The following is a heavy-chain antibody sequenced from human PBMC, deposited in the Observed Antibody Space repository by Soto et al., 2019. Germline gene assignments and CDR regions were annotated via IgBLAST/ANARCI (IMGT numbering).Heavy chain of an antibody. Sequence: EVQLLESGGGLVQPGGSLRLSCTASGFMFTNFAMNWVRQAPGKGLEWVSGISGSGVSSYYGDSVKGRFTISRDVSKNTLYLQMNSLRVDDTAVYYCAKDRVAVAGRRYYFDYWGQGTLVTVSS. J-gene: IGHJ4*02. D-gene: IGHD6-19*01. CDR3: AKDRVAVAGRRYYFDY. CDR1: GFMFTNFA. V-gene: IGHV3-23*01. CDR2: ISGSGVSS.